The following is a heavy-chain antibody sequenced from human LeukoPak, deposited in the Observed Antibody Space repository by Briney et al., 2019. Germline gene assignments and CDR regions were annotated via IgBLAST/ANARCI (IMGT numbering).Heavy chain of an antibody. CDR2: ISSSGDIT. J-gene: IGHJ4*02. CDR1: GFTFSDYY. V-gene: IGHV3-11*04. D-gene: IGHD4-17*01. Sequence: GGSLRLSCAASGFTFSDYYMTWIRQAPGKGLEWLSYISSSGDITHYADSVKGRFTISRDNSKNTLYLQMNSLRAEDTAVYYCARDGYGDYVAPRFDYWGQGTLVTVSS. CDR3: ARDGYGDYVAPRFDY.